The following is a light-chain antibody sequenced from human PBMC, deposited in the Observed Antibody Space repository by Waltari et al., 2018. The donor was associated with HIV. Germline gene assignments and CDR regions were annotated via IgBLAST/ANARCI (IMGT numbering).Light chain of an antibody. J-gene: IGLJ2*01. CDR3: CSYAGSYTLI. V-gene: IGLV2-11*01. CDR1: SGDVGGYNY. CDR2: DVT. Sequence: QSALTQPRSVSGSPGQPVTISCTRSSGDVGGYNYVSWYQHHPGKAPRLMIYDVTKRPSGVPDRFSGSKSGNTASLTISGLQAEDEADYYCCSYAGSYTLIFGGGTQLTVL.